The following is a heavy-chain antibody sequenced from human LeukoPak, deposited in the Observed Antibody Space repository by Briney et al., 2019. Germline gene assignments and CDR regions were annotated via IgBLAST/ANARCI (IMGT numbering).Heavy chain of an antibody. CDR2: LNPNSGDT. J-gene: IGHJ4*02. V-gene: IGHV1-2*02. CDR1: GYTYTDYY. Sequence: ASVKVSCKASGYTYTDYYMHWVRQAPGQGLEWMGWLNPNSGDTNYAQKFQGRVSMTRDSTISTAYMDLSDLRSDDTAVYSCARGRNIEMTTMSGGSDYWGQGTLVTVSS. CDR3: ARGRNIEMTTMSGGSDY. D-gene: IGHD5-24*01.